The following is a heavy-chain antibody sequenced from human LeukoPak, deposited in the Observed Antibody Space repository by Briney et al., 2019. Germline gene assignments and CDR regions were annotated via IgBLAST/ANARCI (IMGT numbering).Heavy chain of an antibody. D-gene: IGHD3-3*01. Sequence: GASVKVSCKASGGTFGSYAISWVRQAPGQGLEWMGGIIPIFGTANYAQKFQGRVTITTDESTSTAYMELSSLRSEDTAVYYCARVGELRFLEWSDAFDIWGQGTMVTVSS. CDR3: ARVGELRFLEWSDAFDI. J-gene: IGHJ3*02. V-gene: IGHV1-69*05. CDR1: GGTFGSYA. CDR2: IIPIFGTA.